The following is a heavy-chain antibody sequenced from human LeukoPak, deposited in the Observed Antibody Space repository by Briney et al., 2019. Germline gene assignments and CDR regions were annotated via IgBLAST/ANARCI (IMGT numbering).Heavy chain of an antibody. D-gene: IGHD6-6*01. CDR1: DLPVRSNY. J-gene: IGHJ6*02. Sequence: SGGSLRLSCAASDLPVRSNYMSWVRQAPGKGLEWVAVIWYDGSNKYYADSVKGRFTISRNNSKNTLYLQMNSLRAEDTAVYYCARDRVGIAARPVYYYGMDVWGQGTTVTVSS. CDR2: IWYDGSNK. V-gene: IGHV3-33*08. CDR3: ARDRVGIAARPVYYYGMDV.